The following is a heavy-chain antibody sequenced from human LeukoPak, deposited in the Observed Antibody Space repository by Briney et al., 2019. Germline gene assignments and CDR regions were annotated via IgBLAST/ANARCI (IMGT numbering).Heavy chain of an antibody. CDR2: ISSGGNVI. D-gene: IGHD2-15*01. V-gene: IGHV3-21*01. J-gene: IGHJ4*02. Sequence: GGSLRLSCAASRFTFSNYNMNWVRQAPGKGLEWVSSISSGGNVIYYAHSVKGRFPISRDNAKNSLYLQMNSLRAEDTAVYYCASGGLSCSGGTCYSWGQGTLVTVSS. CDR3: ASGGLSCSGGTCYS. CDR1: RFTFSNYN.